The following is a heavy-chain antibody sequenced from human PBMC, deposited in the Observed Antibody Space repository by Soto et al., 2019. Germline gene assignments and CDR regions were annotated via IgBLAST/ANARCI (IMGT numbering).Heavy chain of an antibody. D-gene: IGHD2-15*01. CDR2: IYKSATT. V-gene: IGHV4-30-4*01. CDR1: GDSISTVDYF. CDR3: ARGRYCLTGRCFPNWFDS. Sequence: PSETLSLTCSVSGDSISTVDYFWAWIRQPPGQALESIGYIYKSATTYYNPAFGGRVAISLDTSKSHFSLNVTSVTAADTAVYFCARGRYCLTGRCFPNWFDSWGQGTLVTVSS. J-gene: IGHJ5*01.